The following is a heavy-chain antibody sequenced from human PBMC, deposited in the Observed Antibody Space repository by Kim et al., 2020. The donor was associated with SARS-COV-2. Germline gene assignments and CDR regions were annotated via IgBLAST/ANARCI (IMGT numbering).Heavy chain of an antibody. CDR1: GFIFSNYA. V-gene: IGHV3-23*01. CDR2: ISASGGQT. Sequence: GGSLRLSCAASGFIFSNYAMMWFRQAPGKGLEWVSSISASGGQTYYAASVKGRATISRDNPTKMLSLQISSVSVDDAALYYCAKVVTVPGSWGQGTLVTVSS. CDR3: AKVVTVPGS. D-gene: IGHD5-12*01. J-gene: IGHJ1*01.